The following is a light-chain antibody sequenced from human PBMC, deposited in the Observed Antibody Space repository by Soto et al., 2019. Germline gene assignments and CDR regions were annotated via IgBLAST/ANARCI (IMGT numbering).Light chain of an antibody. Sequence: QSVLTQPPSVSGSPGQSVTISCTGTSSDIGSYDRVSWYQQPPGTAPRLMIYEVSNRPSGFPDRFSGSKSGNTASLTISGLQPEDETDYYCTSFTTSKTYIFGTGTKVTVL. V-gene: IGLV2-18*02. CDR1: SSDIGSYDR. J-gene: IGLJ1*01. CDR2: EVS. CDR3: TSFTTSKTYI.